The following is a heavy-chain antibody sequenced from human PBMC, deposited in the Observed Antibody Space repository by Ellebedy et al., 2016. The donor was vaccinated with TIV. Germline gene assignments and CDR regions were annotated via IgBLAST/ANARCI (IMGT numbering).Heavy chain of an antibody. Sequence: GGSLRLSCAASGFTFNSYWMSWVRQAPGEGLERVANINQDGSRIYYVDSVKGRFTISRDNAKNSVYLRMDTLRVEDTAVYHCVRDGAYGDYSPGYYGMDVWGQGTTVTVSS. CDR1: GFTFNSYW. CDR2: INQDGSRI. D-gene: IGHD3-22*01. V-gene: IGHV3-7*03. CDR3: VRDGAYGDYSPGYYGMDV. J-gene: IGHJ6*02.